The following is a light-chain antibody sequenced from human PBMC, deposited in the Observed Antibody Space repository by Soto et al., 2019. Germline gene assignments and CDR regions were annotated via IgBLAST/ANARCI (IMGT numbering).Light chain of an antibody. CDR3: QTWATGVV. CDR2: LNSDGSH. V-gene: IGLV4-69*01. CDR1: SGHSSYV. Sequence: QLVLTQSPPTSASLGASVKLTCTLSSGHSSYVIAWHQQQPEKGPRFLMKLNSDGSHTKGDVIPDRFSGSSSGAERYLSISSLQSEDEADYYCQTWATGVVFGGGTQLTVL. J-gene: IGLJ2*01.